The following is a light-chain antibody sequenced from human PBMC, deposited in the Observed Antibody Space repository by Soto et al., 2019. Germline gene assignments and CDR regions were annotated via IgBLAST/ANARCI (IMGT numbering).Light chain of an antibody. CDR1: QSISNY. Sequence: DIQMTQSPSSLSASVGDRVTITCRASQSISNYLNWYQQKPGEVPQLLIYAAFSLQTGVPSRFRGSGSGTDFTLTITSLQPEDFATYYCQQSYSTPLTFGGGTKVDIK. CDR3: QQSYSTPLT. J-gene: IGKJ4*01. CDR2: AAF. V-gene: IGKV1-39*01.